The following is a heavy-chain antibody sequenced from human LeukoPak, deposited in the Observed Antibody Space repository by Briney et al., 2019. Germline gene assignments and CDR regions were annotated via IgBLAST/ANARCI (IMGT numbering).Heavy chain of an antibody. V-gene: IGHV3-30*02. J-gene: IGHJ1*01. D-gene: IGHD6-13*01. Sequence: GGSLRLSCAASGFTFSTYGMNWVRQAPGKGLEWVTSIRYEGSNKYYANSVKGRFTISRDNSKNTLYLQMNSLRAEDTAVYYCAKVPPIAAAGIEYFQHWGQGTLVTVSS. CDR1: GFTFSTYG. CDR3: AKVPPIAAAGIEYFQH. CDR2: IRYEGSNK.